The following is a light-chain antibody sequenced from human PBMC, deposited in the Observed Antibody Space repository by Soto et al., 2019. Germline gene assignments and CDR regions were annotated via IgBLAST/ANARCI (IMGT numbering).Light chain of an antibody. Sequence: QSALTQPASVSESPGQSITISCTGSSSDVGGYKYVSWYQQHPGKAPKLLIYDVTNRPSGVSNRFSGSKSGYTASLTISGLQSEDEADYYCSSYTSFKTLVLGTGTKLTVL. CDR2: DVT. CDR3: SSYTSFKTLV. V-gene: IGLV2-14*01. CDR1: SSDVGGYKY. J-gene: IGLJ1*01.